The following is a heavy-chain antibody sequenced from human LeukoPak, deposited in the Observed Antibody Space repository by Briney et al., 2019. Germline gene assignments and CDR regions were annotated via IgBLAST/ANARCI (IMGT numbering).Heavy chain of an antibody. Sequence: GRSLRLSCAASGFSFGDYAMHWVRQAPGKGLEWVSGVSWNSGSIDYADSVKGRFTISRDNAKNSLYLQMKSLRAEDTALYYCAKDRDYTVTTGGAFDIWGQGTMVTVSS. CDR1: GFSFGDYA. CDR2: VSWNSGSI. CDR3: AKDRDYTVTTGGAFDI. D-gene: IGHD4-17*01. V-gene: IGHV3-9*01. J-gene: IGHJ3*02.